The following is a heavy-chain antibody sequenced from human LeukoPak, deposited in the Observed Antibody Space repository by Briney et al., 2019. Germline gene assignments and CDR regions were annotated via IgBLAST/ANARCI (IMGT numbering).Heavy chain of an antibody. J-gene: IGHJ4*02. Sequence: SETLSLTCTVSGGSISSGGYYWSWIRQHPGKGLEWIGYIYYSGSTYYNPSLKSRVTISVDTSKNQFSLKLSSVTAADTAVYCCARDRARGSDYWGQGTLVTVSS. CDR3: ARDRARGSDY. CDR2: IYYSGST. V-gene: IGHV4-31*03. CDR1: GGSISSGGYY.